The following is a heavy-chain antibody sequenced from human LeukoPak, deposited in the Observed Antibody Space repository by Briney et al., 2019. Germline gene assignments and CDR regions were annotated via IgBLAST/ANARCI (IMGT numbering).Heavy chain of an antibody. CDR2: IYYSGST. Sequence: SQTLSLTCTVSSGSISNADYYWSWIRQPPGKGLEWIGYIYYSGSTFYNPSLRSRVSISVDTSKNQFSPKLSSVTAADTAVYYCARGTYYYGFDIWGQGTMVTVSS. CDR1: SGSISNADYY. J-gene: IGHJ3*02. V-gene: IGHV4-30-4*08. CDR3: ARGTYYYGFDI. D-gene: IGHD3-10*01.